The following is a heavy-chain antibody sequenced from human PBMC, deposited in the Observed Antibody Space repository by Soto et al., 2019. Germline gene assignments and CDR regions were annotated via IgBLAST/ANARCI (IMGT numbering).Heavy chain of an antibody. CDR2: IYWNDYK. D-gene: IGHD2-15*01. CDR1: GMSLSTSGVG. J-gene: IGHJ3*01. CDR3: ARGVATLPVLAFDV. Sequence: SGPTLVNPTQTLTLTCTLSGMSLSTSGVGLGWIRQTPGKALEWLALIYWNDYKHYCPSLKSRLTITKDTSKNQAVLTMTNMDPVDTATYYCARGVATLPVLAFDVWGQGTVVTVSS. V-gene: IGHV2-5*01.